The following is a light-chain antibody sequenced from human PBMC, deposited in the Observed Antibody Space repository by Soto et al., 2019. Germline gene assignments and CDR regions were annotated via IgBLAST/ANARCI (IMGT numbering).Light chain of an antibody. CDR3: QQYGSSPYT. Sequence: ETVLTQSPGTLALSPGERATLSCRASQSVSSSYLAWYQQKPGQAPRLLIYGASSRATGIPDRFSGSGSGTYFTLTISRREPEDFAVYYCQQYGSSPYTFGQGTKLEIK. CDR1: QSVSSSY. CDR2: GAS. J-gene: IGKJ2*01. V-gene: IGKV3-20*01.